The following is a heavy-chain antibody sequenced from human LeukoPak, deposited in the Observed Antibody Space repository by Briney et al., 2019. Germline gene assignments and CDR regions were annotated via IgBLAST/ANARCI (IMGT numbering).Heavy chain of an antibody. V-gene: IGHV4-31*03. CDR2: IYYSGST. CDR1: GGSISSGGYY. CDR3: ARRRIVGATTGLDY. J-gene: IGHJ4*02. Sequence: PSETLSLTCTVSGGSISSGGYYWSWIRQHPGKGLKWIGYIYYSGSTYYNPSLKSRVTISVDTSKNQFSLKLSSVTAADTAVYYCARRRIVGATTGLDYWGQGTLVTVSS. D-gene: IGHD1-26*01.